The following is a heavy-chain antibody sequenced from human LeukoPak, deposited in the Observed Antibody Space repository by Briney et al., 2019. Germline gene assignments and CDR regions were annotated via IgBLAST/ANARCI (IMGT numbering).Heavy chain of an antibody. V-gene: IGHV4-59*01. CDR2: IYYSGST. CDR3: AREGYSYGYGQNRGAFDY. J-gene: IGHJ4*02. CDR1: GGSISSYY. Sequence: SETLSLTCTVSGGSISSYYWSWIRQPPGKGLEWIGYIYYSGSTNYNRSLKSRVTISVDTSKNQFSLKLSSVTAADTAVYYCAREGYSYGYGQNRGAFDYWGQGTLVTVSS. D-gene: IGHD5-18*01.